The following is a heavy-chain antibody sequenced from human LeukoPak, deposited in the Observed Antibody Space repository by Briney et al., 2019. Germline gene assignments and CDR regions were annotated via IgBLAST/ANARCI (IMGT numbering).Heavy chain of an antibody. V-gene: IGHV1-18*01. CDR3: AREGYCSSTSCSDNYYYGMDV. Sequence: ASVEVSCKASGYTFTSYGISWVRQAPGQGLEWMGWISAYNGNTNYAQKLQGRVTMTTDTSTSTAYMELRSLRSDDTAVYYCAREGYCSSTSCSDNYYYGMDVWGQGTTVTVSS. J-gene: IGHJ6*02. CDR1: GYTFTSYG. D-gene: IGHD2-2*01. CDR2: ISAYNGNT.